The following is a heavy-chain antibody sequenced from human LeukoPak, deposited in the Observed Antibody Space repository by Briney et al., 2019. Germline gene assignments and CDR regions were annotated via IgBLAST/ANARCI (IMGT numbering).Heavy chain of an antibody. Sequence: SETLSLTCTVSGGSISSSSYYWGWIRQPPGKGLEWIGSIYYSGSTYYNPSLKSRVTISVDTSKNQFSLKLSSVTAADTAVYYCARDPSNYDFWSGYPYYFDYWGQGTLVTVSS. J-gene: IGHJ4*02. V-gene: IGHV4-39*07. CDR2: IYYSGST. CDR3: ARDPSNYDFWSGYPYYFDY. D-gene: IGHD3-3*01. CDR1: GGSISSSSYY.